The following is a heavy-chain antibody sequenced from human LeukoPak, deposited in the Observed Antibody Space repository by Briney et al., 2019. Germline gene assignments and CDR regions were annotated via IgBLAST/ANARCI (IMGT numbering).Heavy chain of an antibody. CDR3: ARDLYDYASY. D-gene: IGHD2-2*01. CDR2: IYSGGTT. Sequence: GGSLRLSCAASGFTVSSTCMSWVRQAPGKGLEWVSVIYSGGTTYYADSVKGRFTISRDNSKNTLYLQMNSLRTEDTAVYYCARDLYDYASYWGQGTLVTVSS. CDR1: GFTVSSTC. V-gene: IGHV3-66*01. J-gene: IGHJ4*02.